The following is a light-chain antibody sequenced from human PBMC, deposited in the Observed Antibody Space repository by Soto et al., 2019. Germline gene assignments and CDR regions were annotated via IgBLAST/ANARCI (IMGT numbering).Light chain of an antibody. CDR1: NSNIGSNT. CDR3: AAWDDSLNGVV. Sequence: QSVLTQPPSASGTPGQRVTISCSGSNSNIGSNTVNWYQQLPGTAPKLLIYNNNQRPSGVPDRFSGSKSGTSASLAISGLQSEDEADYYCAAWDDSLNGVVFSGGTKLTVL. CDR2: NNN. V-gene: IGLV1-44*01. J-gene: IGLJ2*01.